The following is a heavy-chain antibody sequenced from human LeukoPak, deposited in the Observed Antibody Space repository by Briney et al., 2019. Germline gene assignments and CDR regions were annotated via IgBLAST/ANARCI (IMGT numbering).Heavy chain of an antibody. Sequence: PSETLSLTCTVSGGSISSYYWSWLRQPPGKGLEWIGYIYYSGSTNYNPSLKSRVTISVDTSKNQFSLKLSSVTAADTAVYYCARDVGGGYLDYWGQGTLVTVSS. CDR3: ARDVGGGYLDY. J-gene: IGHJ4*02. V-gene: IGHV4-59*01. CDR2: IYYSGST. D-gene: IGHD3-10*01. CDR1: GGSISSYY.